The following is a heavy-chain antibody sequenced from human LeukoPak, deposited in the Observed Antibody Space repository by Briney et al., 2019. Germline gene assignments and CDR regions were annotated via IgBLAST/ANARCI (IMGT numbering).Heavy chain of an antibody. CDR2: IYSSGTV. CDR1: GGSIRSSNYY. J-gene: IGHJ1*01. D-gene: IGHD4-23*01. Sequence: TSETLSLTCTVSGGSIRSSNYYWGWIRQPPGKGLEWIGSIYSSGTVYYNPSLKSRVTISVDTSENQFSLKLSSVTAADTAVYYCARHLKLFGGPEAFQHWGQGTLVTVSS. V-gene: IGHV4-39*01. CDR3: ARHLKLFGGPEAFQH.